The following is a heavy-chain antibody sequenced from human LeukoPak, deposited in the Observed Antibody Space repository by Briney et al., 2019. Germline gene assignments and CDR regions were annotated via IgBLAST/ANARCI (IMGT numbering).Heavy chain of an antibody. CDR1: GFTFSDYW. D-gene: IGHD3-3*01. V-gene: IGHV3-7*03. CDR3: ANGVEDY. CDR2: IDQDGGGK. Sequence: GGSLRLSCAASGFTFSDYWMNWVRQAPGKGLEWVANIDQDGGGKYYLDSVKGRFTISRDNSKNTLYLQMNSLRAEDTAVYYCANGVEDYWGQGTLVTVSS. J-gene: IGHJ4*02.